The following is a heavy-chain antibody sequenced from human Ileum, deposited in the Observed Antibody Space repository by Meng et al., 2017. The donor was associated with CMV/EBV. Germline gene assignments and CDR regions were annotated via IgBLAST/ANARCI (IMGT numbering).Heavy chain of an antibody. D-gene: IGHD3-9*01. Sequence: GESLKISCATSGFVFNKFGTHWVRQAPGKGLEWVAFIHNDGTSESYTESVKGRFTISRDDSKNTLFLQMNSLIGDDTALYYCAREITGYYSAYWGQGTLVTVSS. J-gene: IGHJ4*02. V-gene: IGHV3-30*02. CDR2: IHNDGTSE. CDR3: AREITGYYSAY. CDR1: GFVFNKFG.